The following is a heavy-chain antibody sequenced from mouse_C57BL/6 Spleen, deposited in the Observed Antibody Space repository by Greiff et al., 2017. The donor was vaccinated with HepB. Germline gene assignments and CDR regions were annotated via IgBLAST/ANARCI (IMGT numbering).Heavy chain of an antibody. J-gene: IGHJ3*01. V-gene: IGHV1-54*01. D-gene: IGHD2-3*01. CDR1: GYAFTNYL. Sequence: VQLQQSGAELVRPGTSVKVSCKASGYAFTNYLIEWVKQRPGQGLEWIGVINPGSGGTNYNEKFKGKATLTADKSSSTAYMQLSSLTSEDSAVYFCARSEDGYYVSAWFAYWGQGTLVTVSA. CDR2: INPGSGGT. CDR3: ARSEDGYYVSAWFAY.